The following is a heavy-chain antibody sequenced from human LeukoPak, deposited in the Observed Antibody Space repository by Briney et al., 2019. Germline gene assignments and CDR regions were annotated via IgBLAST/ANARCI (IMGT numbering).Heavy chain of an antibody. Sequence: GGSLRLSCAASGLNFSSRWMNWVRQAPGQGLEWVASIKEDGSEKHYVDSVKGRCTISRDNGKNSLYLQMNSLRAEDTAVYYCARDSGWWRFDFWGQGTLVTVSS. CDR2: IKEDGSEK. J-gene: IGHJ4*02. CDR3: ARDSGWWRFDF. D-gene: IGHD6-13*01. CDR1: GLNFSSRW. V-gene: IGHV3-7*03.